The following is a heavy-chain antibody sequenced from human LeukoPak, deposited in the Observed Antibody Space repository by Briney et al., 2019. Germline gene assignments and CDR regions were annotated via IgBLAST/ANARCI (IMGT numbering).Heavy chain of an antibody. CDR3: AKGPLRGTAAAIDY. V-gene: IGHV4-34*01. CDR2: INHSGST. Sequence: SETLSLTCAVYGGSFSGYYWSWIRQPPEKGLEWIGEINHSGSTNYNPSLKSRVTISVDTSKNQFSLKLTSVTAADTAVYYCAKGPLRGTAAAIDYWGQGTLVTVSS. D-gene: IGHD2-2*01. CDR1: GGSFSGYY. J-gene: IGHJ4*02.